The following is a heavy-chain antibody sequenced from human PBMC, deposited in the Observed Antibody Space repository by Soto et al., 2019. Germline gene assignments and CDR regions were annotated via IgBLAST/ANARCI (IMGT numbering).Heavy chain of an antibody. J-gene: IGHJ4*02. CDR3: ARGPQGDHIGVVTDIRPYFDY. Sequence: SETLSLTCTVSGGSISSGDYYWSWIRQPPGKGLEWIGYIYYSGSTYYNPSLKSRVTISVDTSKNQFSLKLSSVTAADTAVYYCARGPQGDHIGVVTDIRPYFDYWGQGTLLTVSS. V-gene: IGHV4-30-4*01. D-gene: IGHD2-21*02. CDR1: GGSISSGDYY. CDR2: IYYSGST.